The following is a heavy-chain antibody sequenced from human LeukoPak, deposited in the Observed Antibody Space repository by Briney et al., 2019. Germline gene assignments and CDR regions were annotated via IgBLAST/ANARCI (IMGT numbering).Heavy chain of an antibody. CDR1: GGSISSSNYF. J-gene: IGHJ5*02. V-gene: IGHV4-39*01. CDR2: IYYSGST. D-gene: IGHD5-18*01. Sequence: SETLSLTCTVSGGSISSSNYFWGWIRQPPGTGLEWIGSIYYSGSTYYNPSLKSRVNISVDTSKNQFSLKLSAVTAPDTAVYYCARHSGGYSYGHRSWFDPCVQGTLVTVSS. CDR3: ARHSGGYSYGHRSWFDP.